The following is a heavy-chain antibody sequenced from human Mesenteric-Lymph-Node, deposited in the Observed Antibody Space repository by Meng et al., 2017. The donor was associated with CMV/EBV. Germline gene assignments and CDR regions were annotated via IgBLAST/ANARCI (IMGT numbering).Heavy chain of an antibody. Sequence: QVQLVQSGAEVKNPGAPVKVSCKASGYTFSSYAMHWVRQAPGQRLEWMGWINIVEDKTKTSQNFQDRVTLIRDTSANTAYMELSSLRSDDTAVYYCARTNNWGFDYWGQGTLVTVSS. CDR1: GYTFSSYA. J-gene: IGHJ4*02. V-gene: IGHV1-3*04. D-gene: IGHD3-16*01. CDR3: ARTNNWGFDY. CDR2: INIVEDKT.